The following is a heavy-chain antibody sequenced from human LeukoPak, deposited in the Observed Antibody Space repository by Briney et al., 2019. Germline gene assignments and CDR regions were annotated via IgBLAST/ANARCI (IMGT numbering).Heavy chain of an antibody. CDR2: IYSGGST. CDR1: GLTVSSNS. J-gene: IGHJ4*02. Sequence: GGSLRLSCAASGLTVSSNSMSWVRQAPGKGLEWVSFIYSGGSTYYADSVKGRFTISRDNSKNTLYLQMNSLRAEDTAVYYCAKDGSYYYFDYWGQGTLVTVSS. D-gene: IGHD1-26*01. CDR3: AKDGSYYYFDY. V-gene: IGHV3-53*01.